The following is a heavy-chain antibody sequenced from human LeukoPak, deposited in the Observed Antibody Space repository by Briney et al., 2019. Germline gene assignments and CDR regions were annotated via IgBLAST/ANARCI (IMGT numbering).Heavy chain of an antibody. J-gene: IGHJ4*02. CDR2: INPNSGGT. D-gene: IGHD3-10*01. CDR1: GYTFTGYY. Sequence: ASVKVSCKASGYTFTGYYMHWVRQAPGQGLEWMGWINPNSGGTNYAQKFQGRVTMTTDTSTSTAYMELRSLRSDDTAVYYCARDSPVQSGRRRTMVREPFDYWGQGTLVTVSS. CDR3: ARDSPVQSGRRRTMVREPFDY. V-gene: IGHV1-2*02.